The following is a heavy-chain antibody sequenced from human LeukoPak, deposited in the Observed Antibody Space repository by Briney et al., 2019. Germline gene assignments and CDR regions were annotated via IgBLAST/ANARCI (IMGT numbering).Heavy chain of an antibody. J-gene: IGHJ4*02. V-gene: IGHV3-21*04. Sequence: GGSLRLSCAASGFTFSSYSMNWVRQAPGKGLEWVSSISSSSSYIYYADSVKGRFTISRDNAKNTLYLQMNSLRAEDTAVYYCAKDGGYDFDYWGQGTLVTVSS. CDR1: GFTFSSYS. CDR2: ISSSSSYI. CDR3: AKDGGYDFDY. D-gene: IGHD5-12*01.